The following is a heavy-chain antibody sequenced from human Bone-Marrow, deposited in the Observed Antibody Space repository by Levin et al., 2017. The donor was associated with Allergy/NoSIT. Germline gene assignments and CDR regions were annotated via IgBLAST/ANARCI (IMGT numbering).Heavy chain of an antibody. CDR1: GYTLTELS. D-gene: IGHD3-22*01. Sequence: GASVKVSCKVSGYTLTELSMHWVRQAPGKGLEWMGGFDPEDGETIYAQKFQGRVTMTEDTSTDTAYMELSSLRSEDTAVYYCATFRYYYDSSGYYSAAFDYWGQGTLVTVSS. J-gene: IGHJ4*02. V-gene: IGHV1-24*01. CDR2: FDPEDGET. CDR3: ATFRYYYDSSGYYSAAFDY.